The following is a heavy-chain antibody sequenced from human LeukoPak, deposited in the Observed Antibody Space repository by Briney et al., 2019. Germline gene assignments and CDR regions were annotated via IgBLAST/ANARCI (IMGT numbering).Heavy chain of an antibody. D-gene: IGHD5-24*01. CDR1: GYSISSGYY. CDR2: IYHSGST. Sequence: PSETLSLTCAVSGYSISSGYYWGWIRQPPGKGLEWIGSIYHSGSTYYNPSLKSRVTISVDTSKNQFSLKLSSVTAADTAVYYCAREGIGRWLQFCDYWGQGTLVTVSS. J-gene: IGHJ4*02. CDR3: AREGIGRWLQFCDY. V-gene: IGHV4-38-2*02.